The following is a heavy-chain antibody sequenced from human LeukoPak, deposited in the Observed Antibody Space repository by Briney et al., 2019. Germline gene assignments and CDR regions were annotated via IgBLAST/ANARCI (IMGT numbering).Heavy chain of an antibody. V-gene: IGHV3-48*03. D-gene: IGHD3-10*01. CDR2: ISSSGSTI. Sequence: GGSLRLSCAASGFTFSSYEMNWVRQAPGKGLEWVSYISSSGSTIYYADSVKGRFTISGDNAKNSLYLQMNSLRAEDTAVYYCASGLWFGDNWFDPWGQGTLVTVSS. CDR1: GFTFSSYE. CDR3: ASGLWFGDNWFDP. J-gene: IGHJ5*02.